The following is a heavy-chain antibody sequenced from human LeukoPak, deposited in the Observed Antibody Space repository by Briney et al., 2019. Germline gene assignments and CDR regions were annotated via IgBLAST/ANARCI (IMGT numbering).Heavy chain of an antibody. CDR1: GFTFSSYG. CDR2: ISYDGSNK. V-gene: IGHV3-30*18. J-gene: IGHJ4*02. D-gene: IGHD3-10*01. Sequence: GRSLRLSCAASGFTFSSYGMHWVRQAPGKGLEWVAVISYDGSNKYYADSVKGRFTISRDNSKNTLYLQMNSLRAEDTAVYYCAKDGDYYGSGSPGGYWGQGTLVTVSS. CDR3: AKDGDYYGSGSPGGY.